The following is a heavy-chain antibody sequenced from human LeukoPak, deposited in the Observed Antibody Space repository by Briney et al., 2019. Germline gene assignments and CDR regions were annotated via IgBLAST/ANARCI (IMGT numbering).Heavy chain of an antibody. CDR2: IYYSGST. V-gene: IGHV4-59*08. D-gene: IGHD2-21*01. CDR3: ARHDSSYGDYDY. J-gene: IGHJ4*02. CDR1: GGSISGSY. Sequence: PSETLSLTCTVSGGSISGSYWSWIRQTPGRTLEWIGYIYYSGSTNYNPSLKSRVTMTVDTSNNQFSLKLSSVTAADTAVYYCARHDSSYGDYDYWGQGTLVTVSS.